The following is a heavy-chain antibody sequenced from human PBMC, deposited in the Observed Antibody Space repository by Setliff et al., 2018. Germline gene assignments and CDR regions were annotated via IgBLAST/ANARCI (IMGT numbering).Heavy chain of an antibody. V-gene: IGHV4-34*01. J-gene: IGHJ4*02. Sequence: SETLSLTCAGYGGSFSGYYWSWIRQPPGKGPEWIGEINHSGSTNYNPSLKSRVTISVDTSKNQFSLKLSSVTAADTAVYYCARRHYDSSGYFNKWGQGTLVTVSS. D-gene: IGHD3-22*01. CDR3: ARRHYDSSGYFNK. CDR2: INHSGST. CDR1: GGSFSGYY.